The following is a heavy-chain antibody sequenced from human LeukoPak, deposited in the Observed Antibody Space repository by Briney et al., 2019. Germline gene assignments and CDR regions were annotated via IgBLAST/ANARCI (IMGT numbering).Heavy chain of an antibody. D-gene: IGHD2-2*01. Sequence: PSETLSLTCTVSGGSISSYYWSWIRQPPGKGLEWIGYIYYSGSTNYNPSLKSRVTISVDTSKNQFSLKLSSVTAADTAVYYCARDVGSGYCSSTSCPWGVAFDPWGQGTLVTVSS. CDR2: IYYSGST. CDR3: ARDVGSGYCSSTSCPWGVAFDP. CDR1: GGSISSYY. V-gene: IGHV4-59*01. J-gene: IGHJ5*02.